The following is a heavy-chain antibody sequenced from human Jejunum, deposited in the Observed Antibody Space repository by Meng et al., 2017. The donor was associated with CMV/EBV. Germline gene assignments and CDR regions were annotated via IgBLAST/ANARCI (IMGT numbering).Heavy chain of an antibody. CDR1: TFSTYD. J-gene: IGHJ4*02. CDR3: ARGPRGIFGARNYFDY. D-gene: IGHD3-3*01. Sequence: TFSTYDMSWIRQAPGKGLEWVSYITTSGGTTYRADFVRGRFTISRDNAENSLFLQMTSLTAEDTGVYYCARGPRGIFGARNYFDYWGRGTLVTVSS. V-gene: IGHV3-48*03. CDR2: ITTSGGTT.